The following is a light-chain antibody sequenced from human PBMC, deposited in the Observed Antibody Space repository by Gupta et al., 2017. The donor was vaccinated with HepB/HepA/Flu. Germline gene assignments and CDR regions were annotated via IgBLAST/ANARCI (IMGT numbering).Light chain of an antibody. V-gene: IGKV1-39*01. J-gene: IGKJ2*01. CDR3: HQSYTYPLYT. CDR2: GSS. CDR1: QSVSTY. Sequence: DIQMTQSPSSLSASVGDRVTITCRASQSVSTYLNWYQQKPGKAPKLLIYGSSSLHSGVPSRFSGSGSGTDFTLPISSLQPEDFATYYCHQSYTYPLYTFGQGTKLEIK.